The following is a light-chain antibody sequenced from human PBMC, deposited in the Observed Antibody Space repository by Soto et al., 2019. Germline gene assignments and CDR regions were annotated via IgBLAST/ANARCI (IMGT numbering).Light chain of an antibody. J-gene: IGKJ5*01. CDR3: QQYNNWPPIT. Sequence: EIVMTQSPATLSVSPGERATLSCRASQSVSSNLAWYQQKPCQAPRLIVYGAYTRATGIPARFSGSGSGTEFTLTISSLQSEDFAVYYCQQYNNWPPITCGQGTRLEIK. CDR1: QSVSSN. CDR2: GAY. V-gene: IGKV3-15*01.